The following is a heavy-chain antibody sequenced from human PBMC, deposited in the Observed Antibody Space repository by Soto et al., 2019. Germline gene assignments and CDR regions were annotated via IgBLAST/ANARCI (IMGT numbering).Heavy chain of an antibody. Sequence: GASVKVSCNASGGTFSSYAISWVRQAPGQGLEWMGGIIPIFGTANYAQKFQGRVTITADESTSTAYMELSSLRSEDTAVYYCARDHVAAAGTWFDPWGQGTLVTVPQ. V-gene: IGHV1-69*13. CDR2: IIPIFGTA. CDR1: GGTFSSYA. CDR3: ARDHVAAAGTWFDP. J-gene: IGHJ5*02. D-gene: IGHD6-13*01.